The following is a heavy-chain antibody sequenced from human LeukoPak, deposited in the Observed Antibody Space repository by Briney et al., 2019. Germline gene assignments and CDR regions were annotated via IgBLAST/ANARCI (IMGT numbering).Heavy chain of an antibody. CDR1: GYTLTELS. Sequence: SVKVSCKVSGYTLTELSMHWVRQAPGQGLEWMGRIIPIFGTANYAQKFQGRVTITTDESTSTAYMELSSLRSEDTAVYYCARVRTGYYPALDYWGQGTLVTVSS. D-gene: IGHD1-26*01. CDR3: ARVRTGYYPALDY. J-gene: IGHJ4*02. V-gene: IGHV1-69*05. CDR2: IIPIFGTA.